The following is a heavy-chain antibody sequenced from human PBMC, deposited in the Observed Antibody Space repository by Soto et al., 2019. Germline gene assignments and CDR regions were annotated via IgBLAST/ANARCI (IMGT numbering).Heavy chain of an antibody. CDR1: GYTFSRYG. J-gene: IGHJ4*02. D-gene: IGHD2-8*02. CDR3: ARESTGLSSDH. V-gene: IGHV1-3*04. Sequence: QGQLIPSGAEVEKPGASVKVSCKASGYTFSRYGMHWVRQAPGQGLEWMGWINTANGKTGYSEKFQGRVTITRDTSATTVYMELHSLRSEDTATYYCARESTGLSSDHRGQGILVTVSS. CDR2: INTANGKT.